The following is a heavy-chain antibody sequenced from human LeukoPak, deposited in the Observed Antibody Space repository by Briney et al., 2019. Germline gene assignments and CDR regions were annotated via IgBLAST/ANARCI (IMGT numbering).Heavy chain of an antibody. CDR2: ISVYNGNT. CDR1: GYTFTSYG. D-gene: IGHD1-26*01. V-gene: IGHV1-18*01. Sequence: ASVKVSCKASGYTFTSYGISWVRQAPGQGLEWMGWISVYNGNTNYGQKLQGRVTMTTDTSTSTAYMELRRLRSDDTAAPYCARVGRKIIDYWGQGTQVTVSS. J-gene: IGHJ4*02. CDR3: ARVGRKIIDY.